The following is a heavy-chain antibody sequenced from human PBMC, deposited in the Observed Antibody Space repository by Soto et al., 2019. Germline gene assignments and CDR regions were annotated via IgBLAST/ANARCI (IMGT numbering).Heavy chain of an antibody. CDR2: IYYSGST. V-gene: IGHV4-30-4*01. Sequence: SETLSLTCTVSGGSISSGDYYWSWIRQPPGKGLEWIGYIYYSGSTYYNPSLKSRVTISVDTSKNQFSLKLSSVTAADTAVYYCARYYGSGSYYDKSGIDYWGQGTLVTVSS. CDR3: ARYYGSGSYYDKSGIDY. J-gene: IGHJ4*02. CDR1: GGSISSGDYY. D-gene: IGHD3-10*01.